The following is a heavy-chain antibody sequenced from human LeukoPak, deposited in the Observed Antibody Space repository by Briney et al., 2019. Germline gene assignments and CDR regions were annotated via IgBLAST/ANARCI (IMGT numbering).Heavy chain of an antibody. CDR1: GFIFSSYA. CDR3: ARARDLPGSGWSHFHDYYYYYGMDV. V-gene: IGHV3-30-3*01. CDR2: ISYDGSNK. Sequence: GGSLRLSCAASGFIFSSYAMHWVRQAPGKGLGWVAVISYDGSNKYYADSVKGRFTICRDNSKTTLYLKMNSLRAEDTAVYYCARARDLPGSGWSHFHDYYYYYGMDVWGQGTTVTVSS. D-gene: IGHD6-19*01. J-gene: IGHJ6*02.